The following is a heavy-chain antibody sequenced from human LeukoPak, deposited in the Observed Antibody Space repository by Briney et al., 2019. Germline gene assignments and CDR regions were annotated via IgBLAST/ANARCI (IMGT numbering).Heavy chain of an antibody. D-gene: IGHD5-12*01. Sequence: PGGSLRLSCAASGFTFSTYGMSWVRQAPGKGLEWVSSISGNGVNTLYADSVKGRFTISRDNSKSTVYLQMNSLRAEDTAVYYCGTSLKRVATIRPLWGQGTLVTVSS. V-gene: IGHV3-23*01. CDR1: GFTFSTYG. CDR2: ISGNGVNT. J-gene: IGHJ4*02. CDR3: GTSLKRVATIRPL.